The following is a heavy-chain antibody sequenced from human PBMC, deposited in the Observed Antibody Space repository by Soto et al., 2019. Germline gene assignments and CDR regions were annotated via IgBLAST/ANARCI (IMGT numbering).Heavy chain of an antibody. V-gene: IGHV3-23*01. Sequence: PGGSLRLSCAASGFTFSSYAMSWVRQAPGKGLEWVSAIGGSGGSTYYADSVKGRFTISRDNSKNTLYLQMNSLRAEDTAVYYCAKSSVAGRLGTHYFDYWGQGTLVTVSS. CDR3: AKSSVAGRLGTHYFDY. CDR1: GFTFSSYA. J-gene: IGHJ4*02. D-gene: IGHD6-19*01. CDR2: IGGSGGST.